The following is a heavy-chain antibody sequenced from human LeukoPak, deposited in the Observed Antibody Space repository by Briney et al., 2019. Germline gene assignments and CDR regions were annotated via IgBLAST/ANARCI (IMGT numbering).Heavy chain of an antibody. CDR1: GYTFTSYD. J-gene: IGHJ4*02. CDR2: MNPNSGNT. CDR3: ARFLRGRFLGSSPPGY. D-gene: IGHD3-3*01. Sequence: ASVKVSCKASGYTFTSYDINWVRQATGQGLEWMGWMNPNSGNTGYAQKFQGRVTMTRNTSISTAHMELSSLRSEDPAVYYCARFLRGRFLGSSPPGYWGQGTLVTVSS. V-gene: IGHV1-8*01.